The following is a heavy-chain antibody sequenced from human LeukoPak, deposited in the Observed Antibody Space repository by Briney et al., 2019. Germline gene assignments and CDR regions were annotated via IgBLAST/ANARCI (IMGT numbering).Heavy chain of an antibody. Sequence: GGSLRLSCAASGFTFSTFGMNWVRQAPGKGLECVSSITSTSSYIYYADSVKGRFTISRDDAKNSLYLQMNSLTAEDTAVYYCARAVSTYGLDSWGQGTLVTVSS. CDR1: GFTFSTFG. D-gene: IGHD3-10*01. J-gene: IGHJ4*02. CDR3: ARAVSTYGLDS. CDR2: ITSTSSYI. V-gene: IGHV3-21*01.